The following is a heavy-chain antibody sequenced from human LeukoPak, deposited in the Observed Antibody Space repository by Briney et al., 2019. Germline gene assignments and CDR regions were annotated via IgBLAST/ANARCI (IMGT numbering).Heavy chain of an antibody. CDR1: GFTFSTYW. CDR2: IKPDGSDK. D-gene: IGHD6-19*01. V-gene: IGHV3-7*04. CDR3: ARGRYSGGGIDN. Sequence: GGSLRLSCTASGFTFSTYWMTWVRQAPGKGLECVANIKPDGSDKYYVDSVKGRFTISRDNAKNSLYLQLNSLRAEDTAVYYCARGRYSGGGIDNWGQGTLVTISS. J-gene: IGHJ4*02.